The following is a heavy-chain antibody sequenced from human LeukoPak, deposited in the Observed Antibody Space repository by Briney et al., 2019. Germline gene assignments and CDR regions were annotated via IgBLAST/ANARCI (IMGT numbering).Heavy chain of an antibody. Sequence: SETLSLTCTVSGGSISSYYWSWIRQPPGKGLEWIGYIYYSGSTNYNPSLKSRVTISVDTSKNQFSLKLSSVTAADTAVYYCARRGAGITMASDYWGQGTLVTVSS. CDR2: IYYSGST. CDR3: ARRGAGITMASDY. D-gene: IGHD3-10*01. CDR1: GGSISSYY. J-gene: IGHJ4*02. V-gene: IGHV4-59*01.